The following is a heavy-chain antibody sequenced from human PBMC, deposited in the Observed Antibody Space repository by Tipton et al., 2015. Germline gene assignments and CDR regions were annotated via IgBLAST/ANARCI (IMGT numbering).Heavy chain of an antibody. CDR2: IVPVFGTT. Sequence: QSGAEVKQSGSSVKVSCKASGDIFSTCAITWVRQAPGQGLEWLGGIVPVFGTTNYAQNFQGRLTITADESTTTAYMELSSLRFEDTAVYYCASDRVVTFGGVLDYWGQGTLVTVSS. J-gene: IGHJ4*02. CDR1: GDIFSTCA. CDR3: ASDRVVTFGGVLDY. V-gene: IGHV1-69*01. D-gene: IGHD3-16*01.